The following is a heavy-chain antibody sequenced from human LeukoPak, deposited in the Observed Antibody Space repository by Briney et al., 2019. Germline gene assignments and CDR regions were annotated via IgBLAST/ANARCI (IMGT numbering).Heavy chain of an antibody. CDR3: ARGDIGGPPGY. J-gene: IGHJ4*02. V-gene: IGHV4-31*03. D-gene: IGHD4-23*01. CDR2: IYYSGTT. Sequence: PSEALSPTFNVSGGSISSSCYYWKWVRQHPEKGLEWIGYIYYSGTTYYNPPLKSRVTISADTAKNQFSLRLSSVTAADTAVYYCARGDIGGPPGYWGQGTLVTVSS. CDR1: GGSISSSCYY.